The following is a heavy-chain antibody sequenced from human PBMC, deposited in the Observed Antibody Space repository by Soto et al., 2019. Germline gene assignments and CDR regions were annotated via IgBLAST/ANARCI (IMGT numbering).Heavy chain of an antibody. V-gene: IGHV1-18*01. J-gene: IGHJ4*02. CDR1: GYTFTSYG. CDR3: ARARMLWQQLEAFDY. D-gene: IGHD6-13*01. CDR2: ISAYNGNT. Sequence: ASVKVSCKASGYTFTSYGISWVRQAPGQGLEWMGWISAYNGNTNYAQKLQGRVTMTTDTSTSTAYMELRSLRSDDTAVYYCARARMLWQQLEAFDYWGQGTLVTVSS.